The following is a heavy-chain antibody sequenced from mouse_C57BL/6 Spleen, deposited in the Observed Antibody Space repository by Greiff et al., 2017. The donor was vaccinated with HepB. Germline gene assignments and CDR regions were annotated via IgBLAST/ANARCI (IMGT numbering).Heavy chain of an antibody. D-gene: IGHD1-1*01. CDR1: GYTFTDYE. CDR3: TRDGIYGYYGSSYGAWFAY. V-gene: IGHV1-15*01. Sequence: QVQLQQSGAELVRPGASVTLSCKASGYTFTDYEMHWVKQTPVHGLEWIGAIDPETGGAAYNQKFKGKAILTADKSSSTAYMELRSLTSEDSAVYDCTRDGIYGYYGSSYGAWFAYWGQGTLVTVSA. J-gene: IGHJ3*01. CDR2: IDPETGGA.